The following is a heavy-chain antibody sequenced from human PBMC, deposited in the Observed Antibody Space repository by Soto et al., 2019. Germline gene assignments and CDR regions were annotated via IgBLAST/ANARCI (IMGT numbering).Heavy chain of an antibody. J-gene: IGHJ4*02. D-gene: IGHD3-10*01. CDR2: VSYSGSA. V-gene: IGHV4-59*01. CDR3: ARSQYNYGTPGFDY. Sequence: QVQLQESGPGLVKPSETLSLTCTVSGASINSYYWSWIRQSPGKGLEYIGYVSYSGSANYNPSLTSRVTISVDTSKKQFSLKLSSVTAADTAMYYCARSQYNYGTPGFDYWGQGTLVTVSP. CDR1: GASINSYY.